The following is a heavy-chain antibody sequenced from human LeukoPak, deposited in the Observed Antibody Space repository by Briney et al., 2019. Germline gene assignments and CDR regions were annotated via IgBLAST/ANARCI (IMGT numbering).Heavy chain of an antibody. CDR3: VKDRPCGSCGPMDA. CDR1: GFTLGDYA. Sequence: GGSLRLSCATSGFTLGDYAMTWVRQPPGKGLEWVSSVGGSDDTFYAESVRGRFTIARDISMSTVYLQMNSLRAEDTAVYFCVKDRPCGSCGPMDAWGQGTTVTVSS. CDR2: VGGSDDT. D-gene: IGHD5-12*01. V-gene: IGHV3-23*01. J-gene: IGHJ6*02.